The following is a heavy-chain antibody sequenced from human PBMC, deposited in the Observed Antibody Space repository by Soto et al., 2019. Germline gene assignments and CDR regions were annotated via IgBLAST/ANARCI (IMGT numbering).Heavy chain of an antibody. CDR3: ARGIHDNITIWVVVTAYYYYGMDV. D-gene: IGHD3-3*01. Sequence: PGGSLRLSCAASGFTFSSYGMHWVRQAPGKGLEWVAVISYDGSNKYYADSVKGRFTISRDNSKNTLYLQMNSLRAEDTAVYYCARGIHDNITIWVVVTAYYYYGMDVWGKGTTVTVSS. J-gene: IGHJ6*04. V-gene: IGHV3-30*03. CDR2: ISYDGSNK. CDR1: GFTFSSYG.